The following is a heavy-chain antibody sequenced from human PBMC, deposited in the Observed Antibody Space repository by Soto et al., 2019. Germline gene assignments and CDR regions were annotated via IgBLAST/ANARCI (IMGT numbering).Heavy chain of an antibody. CDR1: GFTFDDYA. Sequence: GGSLRLSCAASGFTFDDYAMHWVRQAPGKGLEWVSLISGDGGSTYYADSVKGRFTISRDNSKNSLYLQMNSLITEDTALYYCAKYIWPGRYYDFWSGYPDYWGQGTLVTVSS. J-gene: IGHJ4*02. V-gene: IGHV3-43*02. CDR3: AKYIWPGRYYDFWSGYPDY. D-gene: IGHD3-3*01. CDR2: ISGDGGST.